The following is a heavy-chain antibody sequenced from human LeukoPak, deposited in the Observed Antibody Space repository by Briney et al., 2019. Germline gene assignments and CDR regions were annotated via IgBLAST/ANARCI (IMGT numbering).Heavy chain of an antibody. V-gene: IGHV4-59*01. J-gene: IGHJ2*01. CDR3: TRGEAAAAADWYFDL. D-gene: IGHD6-13*01. CDR1: GDPISTYY. Sequence: SETLSLTCTVSGDPISTYYWSWMRQPPGKGLEWIGYIYFSGTTYYNPSLKSRVTISIDTSKNQFFLKMDSVTAADTAVYYCTRGEAAAAADWYFDLWGRGTLVTVSS. CDR2: IYFSGTT.